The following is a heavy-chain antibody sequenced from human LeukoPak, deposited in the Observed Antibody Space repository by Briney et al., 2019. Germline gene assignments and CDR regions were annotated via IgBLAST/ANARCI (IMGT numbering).Heavy chain of an antibody. CDR2: ISTGGSTI. D-gene: IGHD6-19*01. CDR3: ARSLYSSGWYSDY. CDR1: GCTFSDYY. J-gene: IGHJ4*02. V-gene: IGHV3-11*04. Sequence: GGSLRLSCAASGCTFSDYYMGWIRQAPGKGLEWVSYISTGGSTIYYADSVKGRFTISRDNAKNSLSLQMNSLIAEDTAVYYCARSLYSSGWYSDYWGQGTLVTVSS.